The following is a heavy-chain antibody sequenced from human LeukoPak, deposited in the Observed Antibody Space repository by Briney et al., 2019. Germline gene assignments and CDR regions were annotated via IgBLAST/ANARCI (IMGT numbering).Heavy chain of an antibody. CDR1: GGSISSYY. CDR3: ARYLGYCSSTSCFTNWFDP. CDR2: IYYSGST. J-gene: IGHJ5*02. D-gene: IGHD2-2*02. V-gene: IGHV4-59*08. Sequence: PSETLSLTCTASGGSISSYYWSWIRQPPGKGLEWIGYIYYSGSTNYNPSLKSRVTISVDTSKNQFSLKLSSVTAADTAVYYCARYLGYCSSTSCFTNWFDPWGQGTLVTVSS.